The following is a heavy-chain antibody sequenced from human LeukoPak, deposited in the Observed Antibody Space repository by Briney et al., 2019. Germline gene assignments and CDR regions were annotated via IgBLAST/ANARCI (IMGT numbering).Heavy chain of an antibody. CDR2: INPNSGGT. J-gene: IGHJ4*02. CDR3: ARDRDYYDSSGYGTLDY. D-gene: IGHD3-22*01. V-gene: IGHV1-2*02. Sequence: ASVKVSCKASGYTFTGYYMHWVRQAPGQGLEWMGWINPNSGGTNYAQKFQGRVTMTRDTSISTAYMELSRLRSDDTAVYYCARDRDYYDSSGYGTLDYWGQGTLVTVSS. CDR1: GYTFTGYY.